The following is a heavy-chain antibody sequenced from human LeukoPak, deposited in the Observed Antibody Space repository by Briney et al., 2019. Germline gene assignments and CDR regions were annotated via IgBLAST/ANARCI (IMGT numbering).Heavy chain of an antibody. CDR3: ARRTAGAKDL. V-gene: IGHV3-23*05. D-gene: IGHD6-19*01. J-gene: IGHJ6*04. CDR1: GSIFSDSV. Sequence: GGSLRLSCAASGSIFSDSVMSWVRQAPGKGLEWVAAISSTGYTDNADSLKGRFSISRDNSKDTLYLQMNSLRVDDTAIYYCARRTAGAKDLWGKGTTVTVSP. CDR2: ISSTGYT.